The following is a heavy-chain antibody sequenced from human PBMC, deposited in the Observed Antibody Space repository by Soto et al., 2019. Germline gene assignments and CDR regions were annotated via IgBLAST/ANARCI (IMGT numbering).Heavy chain of an antibody. CDR1: GFIFRNYA. J-gene: IGHJ4*02. V-gene: IGHV3-23*01. Sequence: EVQLLESGGGSVQPGGSLRLSCEASGFIFRNYAMSWVRQAPGKGLEWVSSISGSGVGTYYADSVQGRFTISRDNSTNTLFLQLSSLRAEDTALYYCAKDVDTVGLSDGSGDFDLWGQGALVTVSS. CDR2: ISGSGVGT. D-gene: IGHD3-22*01. CDR3: AKDVDTVGLSDGSGDFDL.